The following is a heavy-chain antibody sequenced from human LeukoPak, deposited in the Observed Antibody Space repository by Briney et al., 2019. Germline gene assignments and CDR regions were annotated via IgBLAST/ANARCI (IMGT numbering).Heavy chain of an antibody. CDR1: GYTFNNYG. J-gene: IGHJ5*02. Sequence: ASVEVSCRTSGYTFNNYGISWVRQAPGQGLEWMGWISTYNGHTIYTQKFQGRVTMTTDTSTSTAYMELRSLRSDDTAVYYCARDQHRRIVVVNMLTAWGQGTLVTVSS. CDR2: ISTYNGHT. D-gene: IGHD3-22*01. V-gene: IGHV1-18*01. CDR3: ARDQHRRIVVVNMLTA.